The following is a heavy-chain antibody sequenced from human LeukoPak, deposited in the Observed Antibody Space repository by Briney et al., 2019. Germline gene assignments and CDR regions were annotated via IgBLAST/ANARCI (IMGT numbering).Heavy chain of an antibody. J-gene: IGHJ6*02. Sequence: ASVKVSCKASGYTFTSYGISWVRQAPGQGLEWMGWISAYNGNTNYAQKLQGRVTMTTDTSTSTAYMELRSLRSDDTAVYYCASVSGYVDYYGMDVWGQGTTVTVSS. CDR1: GYTFTSYG. CDR3: ASVSGYVDYYGMDV. V-gene: IGHV1-18*01. CDR2: ISAYNGNT. D-gene: IGHD5-12*01.